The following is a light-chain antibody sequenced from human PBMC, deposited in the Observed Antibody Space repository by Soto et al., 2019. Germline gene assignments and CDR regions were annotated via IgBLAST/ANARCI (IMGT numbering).Light chain of an antibody. J-gene: IGKJ2*01. CDR1: QSIGTY. CDR3: QQSYSSPKT. Sequence: DIQMTQSPPSLSASVGDRVTITCRASQSIGTYLTWYQQKPGKAPNLLIYGATSLQGGVSSRFSGSGSGTDFTLTISSLQPEDFATYFCQQSYSSPKTFGQGTKVDIK. CDR2: GAT. V-gene: IGKV1-39*01.